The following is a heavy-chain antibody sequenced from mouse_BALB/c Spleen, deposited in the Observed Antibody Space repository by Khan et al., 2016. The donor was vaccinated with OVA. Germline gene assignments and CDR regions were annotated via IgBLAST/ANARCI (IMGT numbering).Heavy chain of an antibody. CDR2: INSNGGST. Sequence: EVELVESGGGLVQPGGSLKLSCAASGFTFSSYGMSWVRQTPDKRLELVATINSNGGSTYYPDSVKGRFTISRDNAKNTLYLQMSGLKSEDTAMYYCARMARTIYWGQGTTLTVSS. CDR3: ARMARTIY. CDR1: GFTFSSYG. V-gene: IGHV5-6-3*01. J-gene: IGHJ2*01.